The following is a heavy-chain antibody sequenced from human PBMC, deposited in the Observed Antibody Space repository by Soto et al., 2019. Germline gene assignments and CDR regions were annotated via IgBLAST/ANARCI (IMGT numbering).Heavy chain of an antibody. CDR2: ISGSGDST. J-gene: IGHJ4*02. V-gene: IGHV3-23*01. D-gene: IGHD5-18*01. CDR3: AKGIYSYGYNSFDY. Sequence: GGSLRLSCAAPWFTFCSYALSWVPPAPGKGLEWVSAISGSGDSTYDADSVKGRFTISRDNSKNTLYLQMNSLRAEDTAVYYCAKGIYSYGYNSFDYWSQGTLVTVS. CDR1: WFTFCSYA.